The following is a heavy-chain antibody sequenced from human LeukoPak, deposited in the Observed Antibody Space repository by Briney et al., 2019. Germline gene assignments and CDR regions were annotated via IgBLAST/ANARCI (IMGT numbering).Heavy chain of an antibody. D-gene: IGHD3-22*01. V-gene: IGHV3-23*01. CDR3: AKDGYYYDSSGYKA. CDR1: GFTFSSYA. J-gene: IGHJ5*02. CDR2: ISGSGGST. Sequence: QTGGSLRLSCAASGFTFSSYAMSWVRQAPGKGLEWVSAISGSGGSTYYADSVKGRFTISRGNSKNTLYLQMNSLRAEDTAVYYCAKDGYYYDSSGYKAWGQGTLVTVSS.